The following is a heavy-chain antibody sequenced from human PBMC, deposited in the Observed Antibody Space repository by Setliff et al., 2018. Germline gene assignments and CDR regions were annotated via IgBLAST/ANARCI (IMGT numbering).Heavy chain of an antibody. J-gene: IGHJ4*02. V-gene: IGHV4-59*01. CDR1: GGSISTYY. CDR3: ARDSALHSYHYDSSGYLDY. D-gene: IGHD3-22*01. Sequence: KPSETLSLTCTVSGGSISTYYWSWIRQTPVKGLEWIGYVYYSGTTNYNPLFKSRVTISVDRPKNQFSLKLSSVTAADTGVYYCARDSALHSYHYDSSGYLDYWGQGALVTVS. CDR2: VYYSGTT.